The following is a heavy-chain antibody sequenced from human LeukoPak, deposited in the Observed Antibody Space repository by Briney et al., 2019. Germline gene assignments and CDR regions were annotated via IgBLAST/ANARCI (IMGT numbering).Heavy chain of an antibody. V-gene: IGHV3-30-3*01. Sequence: PRRSLRLSCEASGYTFSSYAMHWVRQAPGKGLEWVAVISHNGGNKYYADTVKGRFTISRDNSKNTLYLQMNSLRAEDTAVYYCARVPGGRLYYYYGMDVWGRGTTVTVSS. J-gene: IGHJ6*02. CDR3: ARVPGGRLYYYYGMDV. CDR2: ISHNGGNK. D-gene: IGHD1-14*01. CDR1: GYTFSSYA.